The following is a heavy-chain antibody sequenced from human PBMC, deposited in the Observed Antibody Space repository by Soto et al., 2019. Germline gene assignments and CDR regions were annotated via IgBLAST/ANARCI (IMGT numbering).Heavy chain of an antibody. J-gene: IGHJ6*04. CDR1: GGSVGSDNYY. V-gene: IGHV4-61*03. CDR3: ARDRWGYGGVECYTMDV. Sequence: PSETLSLTCTVSGGSVGSDNYYWGWIRQPPGKGLEWIGHIFYSGSTNYNPSLKSRVTISVDTSKNHFSLKLSSVTAADTAVYYCARDRWGYGGVECYTMDVWGKGNKVTVDS. CDR2: IFYSGST. D-gene: IGHD2-21*01.